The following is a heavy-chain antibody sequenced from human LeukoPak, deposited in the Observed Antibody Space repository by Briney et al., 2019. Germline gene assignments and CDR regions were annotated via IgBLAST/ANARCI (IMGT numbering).Heavy chain of an antibody. Sequence: GNSLRLSCTASGFTFRAYAMHWVRQAPGKGLEWVALISNDGNKKYYADSVKGRFTISRDNSKSSLDLQVNSLRVEDTAVYYCVKDLRRARGALDVWGQGATVTVFS. CDR3: VKDLRRARGALDV. V-gene: IGHV3-30*18. CDR2: ISNDGNKK. CDR1: GFTFRAYA. J-gene: IGHJ3*01.